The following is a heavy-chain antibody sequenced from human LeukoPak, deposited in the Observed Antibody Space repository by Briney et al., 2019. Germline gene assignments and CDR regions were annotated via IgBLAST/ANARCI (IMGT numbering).Heavy chain of an antibody. CDR2: IKSSGGNT. D-gene: IGHD3-3*01. V-gene: IGHV3-23*01. J-gene: IGHJ4*02. CDR1: GFTFSSYA. CDR3: AKDSGDFWRPLDY. Sequence: GGSLRLSCAASGFTFSSYAMSWVRQAPGKGLEWVSGIKSSGGNTYYVDSVKGRFTISRDNSKNTLYLQMNSLRAEDTAVYYWAKDSGDFWRPLDYWGQGTLVTVSS.